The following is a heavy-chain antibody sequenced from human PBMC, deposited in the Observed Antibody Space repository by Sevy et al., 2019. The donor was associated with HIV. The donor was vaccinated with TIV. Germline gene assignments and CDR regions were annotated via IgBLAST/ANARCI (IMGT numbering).Heavy chain of an antibody. CDR3: ARAGVQSAPRDGYNYPRGY. J-gene: IGHJ4*02. Sequence: ASVKVSCKASGYTFTNYPMNWVRQAPGQGLEWMGWINTNTGNPTYAQGFTGRFVFSLDTSVSTAYLQISSLKAEDTAVYYCARAGVQSAPRDGYNYPRGYWGQGTLVTVSS. D-gene: IGHD5-12*01. CDR1: GYTFTNYP. CDR2: INTNTGNP. V-gene: IGHV7-4-1*02.